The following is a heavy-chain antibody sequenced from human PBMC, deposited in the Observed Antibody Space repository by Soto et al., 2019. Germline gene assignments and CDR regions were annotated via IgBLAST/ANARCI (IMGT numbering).Heavy chain of an antibody. D-gene: IGHD1-26*01. CDR1: GGSVSSGSYY. CDR2: IYYSGST. Sequence: SETLSLTCTVSGGSVSSGSYYWSWIRQPPGKGLEWIGYIYYSGSTNYNPSLKSRVTISVDTSKNQFSLKLSSVTAADTAVYYCASLRVSEWELAIDYWGQGTLVTVSS. CDR3: ASLRVSEWELAIDY. J-gene: IGHJ4*02. V-gene: IGHV4-61*01.